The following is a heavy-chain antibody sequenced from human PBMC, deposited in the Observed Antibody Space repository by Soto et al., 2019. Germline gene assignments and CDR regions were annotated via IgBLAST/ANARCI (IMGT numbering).Heavy chain of an antibody. Sequence: GGSLRLSCEGSGFTFSDHYMSWIRQSPGKGPEWVAYISERSDYTNYADSVKGRFTVSRDNAKNLLYLQMNSLRAEDTAIYYCARDRVKRDSWGQGTPVTVSS. D-gene: IGHD6-13*01. CDR2: ISERSDYT. CDR3: ARDRVKRDS. CDR1: GFTFSDHY. J-gene: IGHJ4*02. V-gene: IGHV3-11*06.